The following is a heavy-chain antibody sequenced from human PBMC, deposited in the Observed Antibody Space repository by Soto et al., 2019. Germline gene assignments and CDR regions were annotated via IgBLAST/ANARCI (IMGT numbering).Heavy chain of an antibody. V-gene: IGHV1-69*02. CDR3: ARAPYCSGSYFPHAWFDP. Sequence: QVQLVQSGAEVKKPGSSVKVSCKASGGTFSSYTISWVRQAPGQGLEWMGRIIPILGIANYAQKFQGRVTITADKATSTAYRELSSLSSEDTAVYYCARAPYCSGSYFPHAWFDPWGQGTLVTVSS. D-gene: IGHD3-10*01. CDR1: GGTFSSYT. J-gene: IGHJ5*02. CDR2: IIPILGIA.